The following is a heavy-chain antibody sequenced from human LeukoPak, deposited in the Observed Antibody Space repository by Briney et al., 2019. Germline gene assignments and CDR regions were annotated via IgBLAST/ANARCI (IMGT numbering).Heavy chain of an antibody. CDR1: GGSISVYH. V-gene: IGHV4-4*08. J-gene: IGHJ3*02. D-gene: IGHD1-26*01. CDR2: INNTGMT. Sequence: AETLSLSCTVSGGSISVYHRSWIRQPPGKGLVWIGCINNTGMTTYSPSLMSRVTTSVNTYNKHTSLQLTYTTAADTAIYISAKEGMRSEATTADGAFDIWGQGTTVIVSS. CDR3: AKEGMRSEATTADGAFDI.